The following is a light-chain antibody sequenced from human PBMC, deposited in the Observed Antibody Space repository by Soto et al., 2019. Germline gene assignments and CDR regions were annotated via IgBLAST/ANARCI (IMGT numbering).Light chain of an antibody. J-gene: IGLJ1*01. CDR3: SSYAGSNNFRV. V-gene: IGLV2-14*01. CDR1: SSDVGGYNY. CDR2: EVS. Sequence: QSALTQPASVSGSPGQSITISCTGTSSDVGGYNYVSWYQQHPGNAPKLMIYEVSSRPSGVSHRFAGSKSDNTASLTISGLQAEDEADYYCSSYAGSNNFRVFGTGTKLTVL.